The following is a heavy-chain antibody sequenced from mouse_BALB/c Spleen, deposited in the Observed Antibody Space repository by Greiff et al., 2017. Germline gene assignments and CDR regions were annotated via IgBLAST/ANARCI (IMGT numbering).Heavy chain of an antibody. V-gene: IGHV5-4*02. J-gene: IGHJ4*01. Sequence: DVKLQESGGGLVKPGGSLKLSCAASGFTFSDYYMYWVRQTPEKRLEWVATISDGGSYTYYPDSVKGRFTISRDNAKNNLYLQMSSLKSEDTAMYYCARGYYGYPYYYAMDYWGQGTSVTVSS. CDR3: ARGYYGYPYYYAMDY. CDR2: ISDGGSYT. CDR1: GFTFSDYY. D-gene: IGHD1-2*01.